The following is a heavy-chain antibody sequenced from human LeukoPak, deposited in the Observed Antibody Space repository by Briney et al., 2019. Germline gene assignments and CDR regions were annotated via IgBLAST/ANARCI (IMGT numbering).Heavy chain of an antibody. J-gene: IGHJ6*03. CDR1: GGSISSGDYY. Sequence: SQTLSLTCTVSGGSISSGDYYWSWIRQPPGKGLEWIGYIYHSGSTYYNPSLKSRVTISVDTSKNQFSLKLSSVTAADTAVYYCAGVDFGVVPDYYYYYYMDDWGKGTTVTVSS. V-gene: IGHV4-30-4*01. CDR2: IYHSGST. CDR3: AGVDFGVVPDYYYYYYMDD. D-gene: IGHD3-3*01.